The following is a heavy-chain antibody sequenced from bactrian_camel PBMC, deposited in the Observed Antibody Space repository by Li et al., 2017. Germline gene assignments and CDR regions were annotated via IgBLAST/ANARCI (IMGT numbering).Heavy chain of an antibody. Sequence: HVQLVESGGGLVQPGGSLRLSCVASGFAFSSYWMYWVRQAPGKKRERVAIIDTDGSITYADSVKGRFTISKDDSKNTLYLQMNSLKSEDTALYYCATDPVGWVRSSNYWGQGTQVTVS. CDR2: IDTDGSIT. CDR3: ATDPVGWVRSSNY. D-gene: IGHD5*01. V-gene: IGHV3S1*01. CDR1: GFAFSSYW. J-gene: IGHJ4*01.